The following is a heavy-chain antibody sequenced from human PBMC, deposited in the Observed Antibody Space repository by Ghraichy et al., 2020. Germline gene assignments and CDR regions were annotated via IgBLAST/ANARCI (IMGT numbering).Heavy chain of an antibody. CDR1: GGSMSSSNYF. D-gene: IGHD2/OR15-2a*01. V-gene: IGHV4-39*07. J-gene: IGHJ4*02. CDR3: ARHSKNGVEY. Sequence: SETLSLTCNVAGGSMSSSNYFWGWIRQPPGKGLEWIGSLYYSGSTYYNPSLRSRVTILVDPSKNQLSLKLSAVTAADTAMYYCARHSKNGVEYWGQGTLVTVSS. CDR2: LYYSGST.